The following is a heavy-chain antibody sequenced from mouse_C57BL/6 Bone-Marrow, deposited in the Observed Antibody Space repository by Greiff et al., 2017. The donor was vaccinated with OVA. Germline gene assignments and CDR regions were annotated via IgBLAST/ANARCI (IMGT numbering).Heavy chain of an antibody. Sequence: EVKLVESGGGLVKPGGSLKLSCAASGFTFSSYAMSWVRQTPEKRLEWVATISDGGSYTYYPDNVKGRFTISRDNAKNNLYLQMSHLKSEDTAMYYCARGGRGDYYGSSSYYYAMDDWGQGTSVTVSS. D-gene: IGHD1-1*01. CDR2: ISDGGSYT. CDR3: ARGGRGDYYGSSSYYYAMDD. V-gene: IGHV5-4*03. J-gene: IGHJ4*01. CDR1: GFTFSSYA.